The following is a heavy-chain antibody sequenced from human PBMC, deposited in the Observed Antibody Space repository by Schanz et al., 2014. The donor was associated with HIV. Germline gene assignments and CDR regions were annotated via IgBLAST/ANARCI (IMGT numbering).Heavy chain of an antibody. V-gene: IGHV1-69*01. CDR2: IIPLFGTS. CDR1: GGTFINYA. J-gene: IGHJ5*02. D-gene: IGHD3-3*01. CDR3: ARDLGGDFWSAQGGFDP. Sequence: QVQLVQSGAEVQKPGSSVKVFCRASGGTFINYAFSWVRQAPGQGLEWMGGIIPLFGTSNYAQKFQGRATITADESTSTAYMELSSLRSEDTAVYYCARDLGGDFWSAQGGFDPWGQGTLVTVSS.